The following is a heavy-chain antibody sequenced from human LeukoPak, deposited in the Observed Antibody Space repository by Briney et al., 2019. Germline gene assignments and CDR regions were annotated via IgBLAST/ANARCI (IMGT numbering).Heavy chain of an antibody. Sequence: SETLSLTCTVSGSSISSGGYYWSWIRQHPGKGLEWIGYIYYSGSTYYNPSLESRVTISVDTSKNQFSLKLSSVTAADTAVYYCARGSMYYYDSSGVGAFDIWGQGTMVTVSS. CDR1: GSSISSGGYY. CDR2: IYYSGST. V-gene: IGHV4-31*03. D-gene: IGHD3-22*01. J-gene: IGHJ3*02. CDR3: ARGSMYYYDSSGVGAFDI.